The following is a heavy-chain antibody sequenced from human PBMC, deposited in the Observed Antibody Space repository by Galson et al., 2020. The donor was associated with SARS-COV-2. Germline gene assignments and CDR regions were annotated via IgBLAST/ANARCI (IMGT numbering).Heavy chain of an antibody. J-gene: IGHJ3*02. CDR1: GFTFSSYG. V-gene: IGHV3-33*01. CDR2: IWNDGSNK. CDR3: ARDMMVTTYGFDI. D-gene: IGHD4-17*01. Sequence: TGGSLRLSCAASGFTFSSYGMHWVRQAPGKGLEWVAVIWNDGSNKYYADSVKGRFTISRDNSKNTLYLQMNSLRAEDTAVYYCARDMMVTTYGFDIGGEGTMVSVAS.